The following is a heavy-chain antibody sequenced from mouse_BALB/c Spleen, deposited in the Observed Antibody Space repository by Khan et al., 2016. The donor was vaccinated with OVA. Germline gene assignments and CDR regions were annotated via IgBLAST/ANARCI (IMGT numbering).Heavy chain of an antibody. J-gene: IGHJ4*01. Sequence: VELVESGPGLVAPSQSLSITCTVSGFSLSRYNIHWVRQPPGKGLEWLGMIWGGGGTDYNSTLKSRLSIRKDNSKSQVLLKMNSLQTDDTAIYYYARAYYRYDGYYAMDYWGQGTSVTVSS. CDR3: ARAYYRYDGYYAMDY. V-gene: IGHV2-6-4*01. CDR2: IWGGGGT. D-gene: IGHD2-14*01. CDR1: GFSLSRYN.